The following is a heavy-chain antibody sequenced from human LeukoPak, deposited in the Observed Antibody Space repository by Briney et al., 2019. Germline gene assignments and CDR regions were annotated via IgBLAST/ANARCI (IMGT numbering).Heavy chain of an antibody. CDR1: GFTFGDYA. J-gene: IGHJ4*02. Sequence: PGRSLRLSCTASGFTFGDYAMSWVRQAPGKGLEWVGFIRSKAYGGTTEYAASVKGRFTISRDDSKSIAYLQMNSLKTEDTAVYYCTRDRRVYYDFWSGYSDYFDYWGQGTLVTVSS. V-gene: IGHV3-49*04. D-gene: IGHD3-3*01. CDR2: IRSKAYGGTT. CDR3: TRDRRVYYDFWSGYSDYFDY.